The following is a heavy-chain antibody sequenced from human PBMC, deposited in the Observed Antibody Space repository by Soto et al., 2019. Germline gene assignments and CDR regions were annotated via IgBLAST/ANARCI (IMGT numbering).Heavy chain of an antibody. V-gene: IGHV3-33*01. D-gene: IGHD2-15*01. CDR2: IWYDGSIK. Sequence: GGSLRLSCAASGFTFNTYGMHWVRQAPGRGLEWVAVIWYDGSIKYYADSVKGRFTISRDNSKNTLYLQMNSLRAEDTAVYYCARIDCTGGSCRPYAYYDMDVWGQGTTVTVSS. CDR3: ARIDCTGGSCRPYAYYDMDV. CDR1: GFTFNTYG. J-gene: IGHJ6*02.